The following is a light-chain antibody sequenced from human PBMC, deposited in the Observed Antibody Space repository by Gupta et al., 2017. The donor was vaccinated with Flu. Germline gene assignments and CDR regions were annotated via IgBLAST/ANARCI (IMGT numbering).Light chain of an antibody. CDR2: KAS. J-gene: IGKJ4*01. CDR3: LQYSTYSIT. Sequence: DIQMTQSPSTLSAYVGDRVTITCRASQSLSSWLAWYQQKPGKAPNLLIYKASNLESGVPSRFSGSGSGSEFTLTIISLQSDDFATYYCLQYSTYSITFGRGTKLEI. V-gene: IGKV1-5*03. CDR1: QSLSSW.